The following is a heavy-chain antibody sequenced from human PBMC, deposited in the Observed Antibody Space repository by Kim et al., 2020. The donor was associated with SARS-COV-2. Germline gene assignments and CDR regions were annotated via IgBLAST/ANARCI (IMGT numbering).Heavy chain of an antibody. V-gene: IGHV1-18*04. CDR3: ARDRWFGELYHYYYYGMDV. Sequence: ASVKVSCKASGYTFTSYGISWVRQAPGQGLEWMGWISAYNGNTNYAQKLQGRVTMTTDTSTSTAYMELRSLRSDDTAVYYCARDRWFGELYHYYYYGMDVWGQGTTVTVSS. D-gene: IGHD3-10*01. CDR1: GYTFTSYG. J-gene: IGHJ6*02. CDR2: ISAYNGNT.